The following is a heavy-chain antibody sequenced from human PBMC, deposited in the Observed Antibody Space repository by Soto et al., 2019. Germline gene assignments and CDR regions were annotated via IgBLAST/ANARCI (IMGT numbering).Heavy chain of an antibody. CDR3: ARRLEGYYYGMDV. D-gene: IGHD3-22*01. Sequence: QVQLVQSGAEVRKPGASVKVSCKASGYTFTSYVIHWVRQAPGQRLEWMGWISAGNGNTKYSQPFQGRVTITRDTSASTVYMDRSSLRSEDTEMYYCARRLEGYYYGMDVWGQGTTVTVSS. CDR2: ISAGNGNT. J-gene: IGHJ6*02. V-gene: IGHV1-3*01. CDR1: GYTFTSYV.